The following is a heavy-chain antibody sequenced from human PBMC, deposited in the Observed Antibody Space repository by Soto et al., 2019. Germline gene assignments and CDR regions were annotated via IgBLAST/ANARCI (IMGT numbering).Heavy chain of an antibody. J-gene: IGHJ5*02. Sequence: QVQLVQSGAEVKKPGSSVKVSCKASGGTSGSNAVTWVRQAPGQGLEWMGGIIPMSGSAVYTQKFQGRFTITADESPNTVYMELTRLRSDDTAVYYCARGVVAGDTGGPGTLVTVSS. V-gene: IGHV1-69*12. CDR3: ARGVVAGDT. D-gene: IGHD2-2*01. CDR2: IIPMSGSA. CDR1: GGTSGSNA.